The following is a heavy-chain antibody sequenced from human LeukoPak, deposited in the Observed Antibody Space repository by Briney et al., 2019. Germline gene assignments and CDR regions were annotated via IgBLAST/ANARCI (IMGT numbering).Heavy chain of an antibody. V-gene: IGHV4-34*08. D-gene: IGHD6-13*01. J-gene: IGHJ4*02. CDR3: ATLRYSSSWFNY. CDR2: INHSGST. CDR1: GFTFSSYA. Sequence: GSLRLSCAASGFTFSSYAMSWVRQAPGKGLEWIGEINHSGSTNYNPSLKSRVTISLDTSKNQFSLRLSSVTAADTAVYYCATLRYSSSWFNYWGQGTLVTVSS.